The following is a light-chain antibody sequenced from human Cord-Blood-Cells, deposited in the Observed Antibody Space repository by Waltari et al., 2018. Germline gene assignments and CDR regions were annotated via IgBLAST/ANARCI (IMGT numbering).Light chain of an antibody. Sequence: DIQMTQSPSSLSESVGDRVTITCQASQDIRNYLNWYQQKPGKAPKLLIYDASNLETGVPSRFSGSGSGTDFTFTISSLQPEDIATYYCQQYDNLPLTFGGGTKVEIK. V-gene: IGKV1-33*01. J-gene: IGKJ4*01. CDR1: QDIRNY. CDR2: DAS. CDR3: QQYDNLPLT.